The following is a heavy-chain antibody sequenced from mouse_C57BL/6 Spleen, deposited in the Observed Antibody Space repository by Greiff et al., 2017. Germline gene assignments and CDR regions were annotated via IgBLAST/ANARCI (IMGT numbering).Heavy chain of an antibody. Sequence: VQLQQSGAELVKPGASVKLSCKASGYTFTEYTIHWVKQRPGQGLEWIGWFYPGSGSTKYNEKFKDKATLTADKSSSRVEMELIRLTSDDSAVYFCARREWDCWYFDFWGTGTTVTVSS. CDR3: ARREWDCWYFDF. V-gene: IGHV1-62-2*01. J-gene: IGHJ1*03. D-gene: IGHD4-1*01. CDR2: FYPGSGST. CDR1: GYTFTEYT.